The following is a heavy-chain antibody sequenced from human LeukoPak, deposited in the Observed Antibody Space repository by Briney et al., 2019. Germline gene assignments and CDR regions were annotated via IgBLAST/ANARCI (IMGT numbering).Heavy chain of an antibody. CDR2: ISYDGSNK. CDR3: AREVIVVVSDY. CDR1: GFTFSSYA. V-gene: IGHV3-30-3*01. J-gene: IGHJ4*02. Sequence: PGGSLRLSCAASGFTFSSYAMHWVRQAPGKGLEWVAVISYDGSNKYYADSVKGRFTISRDNSKNTLYLQMNSLRAEDTAVYYCAREVIVVVSDYWGQGTLVTVSS. D-gene: IGHD3-22*01.